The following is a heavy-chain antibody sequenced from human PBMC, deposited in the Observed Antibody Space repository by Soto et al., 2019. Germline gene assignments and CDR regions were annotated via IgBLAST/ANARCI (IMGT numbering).Heavy chain of an antibody. CDR2: FDPEDGET. Sequence: ASVKVSCKVSGYTLTELSMHWVRQAPGRGLEWMGGFDPEDGETIYAQKFQGRVTMTEDTSTDTAYMELSSLRSEDTAVYYCATGAGIAAQPAYYYGMDVWGQGTTVTV. CDR1: GYTLTELS. V-gene: IGHV1-24*01. J-gene: IGHJ6*02. D-gene: IGHD6-13*01. CDR3: ATGAGIAAQPAYYYGMDV.